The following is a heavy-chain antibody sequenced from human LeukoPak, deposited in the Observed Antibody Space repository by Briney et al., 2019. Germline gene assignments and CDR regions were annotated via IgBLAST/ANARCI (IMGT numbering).Heavy chain of an antibody. D-gene: IGHD2-15*01. CDR3: ARGPGEGYCSGGSCYSIKYYYYYMDV. CDR1: GGTFSSYA. J-gene: IGHJ6*03. CDR2: IIPIFGTA. Sequence: ASVKVSCKASGGTFSSYAISWVRQAPGQGLEWMGGIIPIFGTANYAQKFQGRVTITADKSTSTAYMELSSLRSEDTAVYYCARGPGEGYCSGGSCYSIKYYYYYMDVWGKGTTVTVSS. V-gene: IGHV1-69*06.